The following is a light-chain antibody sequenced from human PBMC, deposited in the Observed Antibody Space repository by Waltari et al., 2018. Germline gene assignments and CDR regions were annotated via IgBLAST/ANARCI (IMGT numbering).Light chain of an antibody. CDR2: WAS. J-gene: IGKJ2*02. V-gene: IGKV4-1*01. CDR1: QSLLYDIDNKDY. Sequence: DIVMTQSPDSLAVSLGERATINCKSSQSLLYDIDNKDYLAWYKQKPGQPPKLLIHWASTRESGVPDRFSGSGSGTDFTLTISSLQADDVAVYYCQQYLRAPRTFAQGTGLEIK. CDR3: QQYLRAPRT.